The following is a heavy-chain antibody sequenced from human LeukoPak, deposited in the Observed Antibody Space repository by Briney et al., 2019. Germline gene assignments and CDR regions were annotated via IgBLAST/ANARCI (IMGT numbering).Heavy chain of an antibody. CDR2: ISGSGGST. V-gene: IGHV3-23*01. Sequence: PGGSLRLSCAASGFTFSSYGMSWVRQAPGKGLEWVSAISGSGGSTYYADSVKGRFTISRDNSKNTLYLQMNSLRAEDTAVYYCAKDLSAGVRGVIPYYMDVWGKGTTVTVSS. D-gene: IGHD3-10*01. CDR1: GFTFSSYG. CDR3: AKDLSAGVRGVIPYYMDV. J-gene: IGHJ6*03.